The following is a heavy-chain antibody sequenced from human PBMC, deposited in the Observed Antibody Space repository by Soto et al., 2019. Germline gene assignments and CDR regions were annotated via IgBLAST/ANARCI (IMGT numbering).Heavy chain of an antibody. CDR1: GFTFDDYA. D-gene: IGHD3-10*01. CDR3: AKDNQLRGVIGGDNWFDP. V-gene: IGHV3-9*01. J-gene: IGHJ5*02. CDR2: ISWNSGSI. Sequence: EVQLVESGGGLVQPGRSLRLSCAASGFTFDDYAMHWVRQAPGKGLEWVSGISWNSGSIGYADSVKGRFTISRDNAKNSLYLQMNSLRAEDTVLYYCAKDNQLRGVIGGDNWFDPWGQGTLVTVSS.